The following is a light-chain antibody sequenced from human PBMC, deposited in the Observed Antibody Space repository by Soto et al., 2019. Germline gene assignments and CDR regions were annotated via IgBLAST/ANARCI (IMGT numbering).Light chain of an antibody. Sequence: QSALTQPRSVSGSPGQSVTISCTGTSSDVGVYNYVSWYQQYPGKAPKLVIYDVSKRPSGVPDRFSGSKSGNTASLTISGLQAEDEADDYCCSFAGSYTFCVFGGGTKLTVL. CDR3: CSFAGSYTFCV. V-gene: IGLV2-11*01. J-gene: IGLJ3*02. CDR2: DVS. CDR1: SSDVGVYNY.